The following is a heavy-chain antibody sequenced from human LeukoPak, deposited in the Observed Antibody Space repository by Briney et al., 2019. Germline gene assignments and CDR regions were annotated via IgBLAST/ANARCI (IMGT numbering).Heavy chain of an antibody. V-gene: IGHV3-74*01. CDR1: GFTFSTYW. J-gene: IGHJ4*02. CDR2: INSDGSSA. Sequence: GGSLRLSCAASGFTFSTYWMHWVRQAPGKGLVWVSRINSDGSSADYADSVKGRFTISRDNAKNALYLQMNSLRAEDTAIYYCGRVVTTSEDWGQGILVTVST. CDR3: GRVVTTSED. D-gene: IGHD1-14*01.